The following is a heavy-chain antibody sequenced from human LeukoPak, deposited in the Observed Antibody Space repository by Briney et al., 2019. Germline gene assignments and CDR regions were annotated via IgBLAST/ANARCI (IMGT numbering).Heavy chain of an antibody. Sequence: PSETLSLTCTVSGGSISSYYWSWIRQPAGKGLEWLGRIYTSGSANYNPSLKSRVTMSVDTSKNQFFLRLSSVTAADTAVYYCARELLWFGEPNYYYYMDVWGKGTTVTISS. CDR1: GGSISSYY. CDR2: IYTSGSA. V-gene: IGHV4-4*07. D-gene: IGHD3-10*01. CDR3: ARELLWFGEPNYYYYMDV. J-gene: IGHJ6*03.